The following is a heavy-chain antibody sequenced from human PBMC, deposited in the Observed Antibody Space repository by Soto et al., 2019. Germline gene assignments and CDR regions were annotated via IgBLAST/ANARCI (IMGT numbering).Heavy chain of an antibody. V-gene: IGHV3-30-3*01. J-gene: IGHJ3*02. CDR1: GFTFSSYA. CDR2: ISYDGSNK. Sequence: PGGSLRLSCAASGFTFSSYAMHWVRQAPGKGLEWVAVISYDGSNKYYADSVKGRFTISRDNSKNTLYLQMNSLRAEDTAVYYCARDSWARSMFTWAFDIWGQGTMVTVSS. D-gene: IGHD2-2*01. CDR3: ARDSWARSMFTWAFDI.